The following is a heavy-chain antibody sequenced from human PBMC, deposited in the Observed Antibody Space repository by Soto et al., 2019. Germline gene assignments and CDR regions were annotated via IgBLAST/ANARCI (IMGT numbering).Heavy chain of an antibody. D-gene: IGHD1-26*01. V-gene: IGHV3-7*03. CDR2: IKQDGSEG. Sequence: PGGSLRLSCAASGFTFSTYWMSWVRQAPGKGLEWVSNIKQDGSEGYYVDFGKGRFTISRTDSKDTLYLQMNILRAEDTAIFYCARDPFGYYVNYFDNWGQGTLVTVSS. CDR1: GFTFSTYW. J-gene: IGHJ4*02. CDR3: ARDPFGYYVNYFDN.